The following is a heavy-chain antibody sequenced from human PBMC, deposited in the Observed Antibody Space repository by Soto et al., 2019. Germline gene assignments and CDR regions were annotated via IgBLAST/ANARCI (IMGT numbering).Heavy chain of an antibody. J-gene: IGHJ4*02. Sequence: PGGSLRLSCAASGFTFSSYAMSWVRQAPGKGLEWVSGISSNVVTKYYADSVKGRFTISRDNSKNTLYLQMNSLRAEDTAVYYCAKAGGAFGELFESPGPDYWGQGTLVTVSS. V-gene: IGHV3-23*01. D-gene: IGHD3-10*01. CDR1: GFTFSSYA. CDR2: ISSNVVTK. CDR3: AKAGGAFGELFESPGPDY.